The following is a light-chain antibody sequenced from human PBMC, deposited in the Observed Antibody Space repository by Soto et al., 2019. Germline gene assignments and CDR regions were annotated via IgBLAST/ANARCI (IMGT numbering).Light chain of an antibody. CDR1: SSNIGSNY. CDR2: SNY. Sequence: VLTQSPSASGTPGQRVTISCSGSSSNIGSNYVHWYQQVSGTAPKLLIYSNYLRPSGVPDRISGSKSGTSASLAISGLRSEDEADYYCAAWDDSLSGYVFGTGTKVTVL. V-gene: IGLV1-47*02. J-gene: IGLJ1*01. CDR3: AAWDDSLSGYV.